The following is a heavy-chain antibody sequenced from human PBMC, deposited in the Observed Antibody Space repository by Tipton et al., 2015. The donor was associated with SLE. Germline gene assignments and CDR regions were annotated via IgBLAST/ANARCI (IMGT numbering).Heavy chain of an antibody. V-gene: IGHV4-39*07. J-gene: IGHJ4*02. CDR3: ATWRGYDFWTGYSPYYFDY. CDR2: IYYSGST. D-gene: IGHD3-3*01. Sequence: PGLVKPSETLSLTCTVSGGSISSSSYYWGWIRQPPGKGLEWIGSIYYSGSTYYNPSLKSRVTISVDTSKNQFSLKLSSVTAADTAVYYCATWRGYDFWTGYSPYYFDYWGQGTLVTVSS. CDR1: GGSISSSSYY.